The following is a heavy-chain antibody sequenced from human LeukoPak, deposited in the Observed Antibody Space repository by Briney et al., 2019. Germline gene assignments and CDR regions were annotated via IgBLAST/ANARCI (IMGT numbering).Heavy chain of an antibody. CDR1: GFTFSGYS. V-gene: IGHV3-7*04. Sequence: GGSLRLSCAVSGFTFSGYSMSWVRQAPGKGLEWVAKMNEYGSEIFYVDSVKGRFTISRDNAKNSLYLQMNSLRAEDTAVYYCARVPFHYYDSSGNEYYFDYWGQGTLVTVSS. CDR2: MNEYGSEI. D-gene: IGHD3-22*01. J-gene: IGHJ4*02. CDR3: ARVPFHYYDSSGNEYYFDY.